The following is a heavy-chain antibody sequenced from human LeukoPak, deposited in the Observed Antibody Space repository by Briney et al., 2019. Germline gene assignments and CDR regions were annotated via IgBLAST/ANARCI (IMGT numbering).Heavy chain of an antibody. CDR2: IYSGGST. CDR1: GFTVSSNY. CDR3: ARGYSSSWYYFDY. D-gene: IGHD6-13*01. V-gene: IGHV3-53*01. Sequence: TGGSLGLSCAASGFTVSSNYMSWVRQAPGKGLEWVSVIYSGGSTYYADSVKGRFTISRDNSKNTLYLQMNSLRAEDTAVYYCARGYSSSWYYFDYWGQGTLVTVSS. J-gene: IGHJ4*02.